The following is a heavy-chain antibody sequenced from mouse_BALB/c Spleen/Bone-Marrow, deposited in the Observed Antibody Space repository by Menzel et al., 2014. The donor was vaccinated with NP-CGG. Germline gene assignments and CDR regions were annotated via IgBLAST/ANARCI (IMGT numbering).Heavy chain of an antibody. D-gene: IGHD2-1*01. CDR1: GYTFTTYT. Sequence: LAESGAELARPGASVKMSCRASGYTFTTYTMHWVKQRPGQGLEWIGYINPSSGYTYYNQKFKDKATLTADKSSSAAYLQLSSLTSEDSAVYYCARVYGNYDAMDYWGQGTSVTVSS. V-gene: IGHV1-4*01. CDR3: ARVYGNYDAMDY. J-gene: IGHJ4*01. CDR2: INPSSGYT.